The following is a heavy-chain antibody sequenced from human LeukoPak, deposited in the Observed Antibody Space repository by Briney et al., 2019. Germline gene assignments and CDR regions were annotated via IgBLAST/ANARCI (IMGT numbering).Heavy chain of an antibody. V-gene: IGHV4-39*01. Sequence: SETLSLTCTVSGDSISNYYWGWIRQPPGKGLEWIGSIYYSGSTYYNPSLKSRVTISVDTSKNQFSLKLSSVTAADTAVYYCARLGGVGYWGQGTLVTVSS. J-gene: IGHJ4*02. CDR2: IYYSGST. D-gene: IGHD3-10*01. CDR3: ARLGGVGY. CDR1: GDSISNYY.